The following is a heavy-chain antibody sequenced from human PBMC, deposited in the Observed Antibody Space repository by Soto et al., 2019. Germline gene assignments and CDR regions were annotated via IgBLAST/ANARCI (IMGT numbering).Heavy chain of an antibody. D-gene: IGHD4-4*01. CDR1: GGSISSRTFW. V-gene: IGHV4-39*01. J-gene: IGHJ4*02. CDR2: MYYSGSS. Sequence: PSETLSLTCSVSGGSISSRTFWWAWIRQPPGKGLEWIGDMYYSGSSYSSPSLKSRVTLSVDTSKNQLSLKLNSVTAADTAVYYCARHPRDDYNYGGLGIFAYWGQGTLVTVSS. CDR3: ARHPRDDYNYGGLGIFAY.